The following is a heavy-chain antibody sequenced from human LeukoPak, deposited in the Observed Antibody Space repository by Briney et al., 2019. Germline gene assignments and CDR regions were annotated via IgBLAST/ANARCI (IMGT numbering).Heavy chain of an antibody. D-gene: IGHD6-13*01. CDR3: ARDPNYGSTWYVNWFDP. J-gene: IGHJ5*02. CDR2: ISSSGGST. Sequence: GGSLRLSCAASGFTFSSYAMSWVRQAPGKGLEWISTISSSGGSTYYTNSVKGRFTISRDNSKNTLYLQMNSLKAEDTAVYSCARDPNYGSTWYVNWFDPWGQGTLVTVPS. CDR1: GFTFSSYA. V-gene: IGHV3-23*01.